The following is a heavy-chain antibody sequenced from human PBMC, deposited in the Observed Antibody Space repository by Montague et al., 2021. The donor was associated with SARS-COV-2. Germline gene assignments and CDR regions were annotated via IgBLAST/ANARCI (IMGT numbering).Heavy chain of an antibody. D-gene: IGHD1-26*01. CDR1: GDSVSSNNAA. CDR3: ARYSYSGTYFGLNDAFDI. J-gene: IGHJ3*02. CDR2: TCYRSEWYF. V-gene: IGHV6-1*01. Sequence: CAISGDSVSSNNAAWNWIRQSPSRGLEWLGRTCYRSEWYFDYVISLRGRITINPDTSKNQFSLQLDSVTLDDTAVYYRARYSYSGTYFGLNDAFDIWGQGTLVTVSS.